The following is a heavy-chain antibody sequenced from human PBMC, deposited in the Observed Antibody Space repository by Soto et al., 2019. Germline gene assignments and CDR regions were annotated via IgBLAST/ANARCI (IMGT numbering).Heavy chain of an antibody. J-gene: IGHJ4*02. Sequence: LSCAASGFTFTSYAMSWIRQPPGKGLEWIGYIYYSGSTNYNPSLKSRLTISVDTSKNQFSLKLSSVTAADTAMYYCARVGGYSYGYVDYWGQGTLVTVSS. CDR3: ARVGGYSYGYVDY. V-gene: IGHV4-59*01. CDR1: GFTFTSYA. CDR2: IYYSGST. D-gene: IGHD5-18*01.